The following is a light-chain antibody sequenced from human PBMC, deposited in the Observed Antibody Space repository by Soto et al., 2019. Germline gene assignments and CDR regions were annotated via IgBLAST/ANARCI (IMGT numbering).Light chain of an antibody. CDR3: QQYNNWPPLIT. V-gene: IGKV3-15*01. CDR1: QSVGSN. J-gene: IGKJ5*01. CDR2: GAS. Sequence: EIVMTQSPATLSVSPGERATLSCRASQSVGSNLAWYQKRLGQAPRLLIYGASTRATGIPARFSGSGSGTEFTLTISSLQSEDFAVYYCQQYNNWPPLITFGQGTRLE.